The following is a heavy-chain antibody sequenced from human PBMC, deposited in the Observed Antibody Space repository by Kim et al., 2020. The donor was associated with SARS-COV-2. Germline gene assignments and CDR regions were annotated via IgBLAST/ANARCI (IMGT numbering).Heavy chain of an antibody. Sequence: SETLSLTCAVYGGSFSGYYWSWIRQPPGKGLEWIGEINHSGSTNYNPSLKSRVTISVDTSKNQFSLKLSSVTAADTAVYYCASGTTVTTSMQVGNWFDPWGQGTLVTVSS. CDR1: GGSFSGYY. J-gene: IGHJ5*02. V-gene: IGHV4-34*01. CDR3: ASGTTVTTSMQVGNWFDP. D-gene: IGHD4-17*01. CDR2: INHSGST.